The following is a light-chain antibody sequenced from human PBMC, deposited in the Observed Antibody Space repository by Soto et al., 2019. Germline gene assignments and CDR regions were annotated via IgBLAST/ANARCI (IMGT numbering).Light chain of an antibody. CDR2: DAS. Sequence: EIVLTQSPATLSVSPGERATLSCRASQSVSSYLAWYQQKPGQAPRLLIYDASTRATGIPARFSGSGSGTDFTLTITSLESEDFAVYYCQQHSNWPPITFGQGTRLEIK. J-gene: IGKJ5*01. V-gene: IGKV3-11*01. CDR3: QQHSNWPPIT. CDR1: QSVSSY.